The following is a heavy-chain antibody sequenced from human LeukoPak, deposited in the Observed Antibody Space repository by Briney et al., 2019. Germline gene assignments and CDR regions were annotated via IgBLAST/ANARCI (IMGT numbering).Heavy chain of an antibody. CDR3: ANTWDYGDFIYYYGMDV. Sequence: GRSLRLSCAASGFTFSSYGMHWVRQAPGKGLEWVAVISYDGSNNYYADSVKGRFTISRDNSKNTLYLQMNSLRAEDTAVYYCANTWDYGDFIYYYGMDVWGQGTTVTVSS. CDR1: GFTFSSYG. V-gene: IGHV3-30*18. J-gene: IGHJ6*02. CDR2: ISYDGSNN. D-gene: IGHD4-17*01.